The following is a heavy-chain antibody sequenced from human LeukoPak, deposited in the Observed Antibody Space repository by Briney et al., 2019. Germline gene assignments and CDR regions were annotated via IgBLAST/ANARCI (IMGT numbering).Heavy chain of an antibody. V-gene: IGHV3-23*01. CDR2: VSGSGGST. CDR3: AKGDNGGYCSSTSCYGPAN. J-gene: IGHJ4*02. Sequence: PGGSLRLSRAASGFTFNNYAMSWVRQAPGKGLGWVSLVSGSGGSTYYADSVRGRFTISRDNSKNTLYLQMNSLRAEDTAVYYCAKGDNGGYCSSTSCYGPANWGQETLVTVSS. D-gene: IGHD2-2*01. CDR1: GFTFNNYA.